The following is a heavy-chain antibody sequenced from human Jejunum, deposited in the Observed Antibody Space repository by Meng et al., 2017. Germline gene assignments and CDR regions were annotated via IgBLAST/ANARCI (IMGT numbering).Heavy chain of an antibody. V-gene: IGHV4-31*01. CDR2: IYYSGST. CDR1: GASMSSGNYY. Sequence: LQESCPALVKPSQTLSLTCPVSGASMSSGNYYWTWIRQHPGKGLEWIGYIYYSGSTYYNPSLQSLVTISIDMSENQFSLKLTSVTAADTAVYYCARVNWTSSYWYFDLWGRGTLVTVSS. J-gene: IGHJ2*01. D-gene: IGHD1-1*01. CDR3: ARVNWTSSYWYFDL.